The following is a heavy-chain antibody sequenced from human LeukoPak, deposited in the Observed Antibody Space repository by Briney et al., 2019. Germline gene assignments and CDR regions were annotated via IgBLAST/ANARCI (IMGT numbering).Heavy chain of an antibody. V-gene: IGHV3-30*02. D-gene: IGHD3-10*01. J-gene: IGHJ4*02. CDR2: IRYDGSNK. Sequence: GGSLRLSCAASGFTFSSYGMHWVRQAPGKGLEWVAFIRYDGSNKYYADSVKGRFTISRDNSKNTLYLQMNSLRAEDTAVYYCANDHLRYYYGSGNYFDYWGQGTLVTVSS. CDR1: GFTFSSYG. CDR3: ANDHLRYYYGSGNYFDY.